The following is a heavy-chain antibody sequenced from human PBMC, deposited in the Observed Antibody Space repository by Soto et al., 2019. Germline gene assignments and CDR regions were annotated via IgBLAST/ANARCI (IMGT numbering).Heavy chain of an antibody. CDR1: GYIFTGYY. D-gene: IGHD2-2*01. CDR2: INPNSGGT. V-gene: IGHV1-2*04. Sequence: ASVKGSCKASGYIFTGYYMNWVRQAPGQGLEWMGWINPNSGGTNYAQKFQGWVTMTRDTSISTAYMELSRLRSDDTAVYYCAREGKDIVVVPAAMDRDAFDIWGQGTIVTVSS. CDR3: AREGKDIVVVPAAMDRDAFDI. J-gene: IGHJ3*02.